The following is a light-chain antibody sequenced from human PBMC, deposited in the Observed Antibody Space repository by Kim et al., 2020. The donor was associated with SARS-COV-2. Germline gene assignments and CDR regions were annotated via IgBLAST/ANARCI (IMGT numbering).Light chain of an antibody. Sequence: VAPGQTATIPGGGDNIGSKNVHWYRQTPGQAPVLVIYRDGNRPSGIPERFSGSNWGNSATLTISRAQVGDEADYYCQVWDRDSYVFGSGTKVTVL. CDR1: NIGSKN. CDR2: RDG. V-gene: IGLV3-9*01. CDR3: QVWDRDSYV. J-gene: IGLJ1*01.